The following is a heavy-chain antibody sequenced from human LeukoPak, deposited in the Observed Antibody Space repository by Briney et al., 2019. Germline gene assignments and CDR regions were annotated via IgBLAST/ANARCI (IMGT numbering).Heavy chain of an antibody. J-gene: IGHJ4*02. CDR1: GYTFSSYG. CDR3: ARRGGRYSHSDF. D-gene: IGHD1-26*01. CDR2: ISHVGGNT. Sequence: ASVKVSCKASGYTFSSYGILWVRQAPGQGLQWMALISHVGGNTYYAPNLQGRVTMTTDTSTTTAYMEMKSLTSDDTAVYYCARRGGRYSHSDFWGQGTLVTVSS. V-gene: IGHV1-18*01.